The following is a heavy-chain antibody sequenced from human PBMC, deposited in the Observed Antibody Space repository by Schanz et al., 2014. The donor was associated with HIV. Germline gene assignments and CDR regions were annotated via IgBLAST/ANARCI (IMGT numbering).Heavy chain of an antibody. V-gene: IGHV1-2*02. CDR2: INPNRGGT. J-gene: IGHJ4*02. Sequence: QVQLVQSGVEVKKPGASVKVSCKASGYSFTGFFLHWVRQAPGQGLEWMGWINPNRGGTNYAQKFQGRVPLTRDTSITTAYMELTTLRSDDTALYYCAIPSSGWSTFDYWGQGTLVTVSS. CDR3: AIPSSGWSTFDY. D-gene: IGHD6-19*01. CDR1: GYSFTGFF.